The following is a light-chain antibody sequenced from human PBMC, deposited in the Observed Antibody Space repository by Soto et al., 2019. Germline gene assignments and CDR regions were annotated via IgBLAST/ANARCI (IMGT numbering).Light chain of an antibody. V-gene: IGLV1-40*01. J-gene: IGLJ1*01. CDR2: GND. CDR3: PSYDNMESVSNYV. Sequence: QSVLKQPPSVTGAPGQRVTISCTGSSSNIGAGYDVHWYQQLPGTAPKLLIYGNDNRPSGVPDRFSGSKSGTSASLAITGLQAEDEAFYYCPSYDNMESVSNYVFGTGTNVTVL. CDR1: SSNIGAGYD.